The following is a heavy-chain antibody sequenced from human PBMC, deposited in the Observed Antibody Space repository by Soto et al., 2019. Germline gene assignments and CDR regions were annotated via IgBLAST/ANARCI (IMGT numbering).Heavy chain of an antibody. CDR2: IFPSDSDT. Sequence: GDSLKISCRTSGYRFTSYWIAWVRQMPGKGLEWMGIIFPSDSDTRYSPSFQGQVTISADRSTSTVFLQWASLKASDTAVHFCARKDKSGYFNWFDPWGQGTLVTVSS. CDR3: ARKDKSGYFNWFDP. D-gene: IGHD3-22*01. V-gene: IGHV5-51*01. J-gene: IGHJ5*02. CDR1: GYRFTSYW.